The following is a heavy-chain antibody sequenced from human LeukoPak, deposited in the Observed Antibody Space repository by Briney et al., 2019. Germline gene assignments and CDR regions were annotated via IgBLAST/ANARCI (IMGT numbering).Heavy chain of an antibody. CDR3: ARDRDCSSTTCLNWLDP. J-gene: IGHJ5*02. V-gene: IGHV1-18*01. CDR1: GYTFATYG. D-gene: IGHD2-2*01. CDR2: ISAYNGNT. Sequence: ASVKVSWKASGYTFATYGISWVRQAPVQGLEWMGWISAYNGNTNYAQELQGRVTMTTDTSTSTAYMELRSLRSDDTAVYYCARDRDCSSTTCLNWLDPWGQGTLVTVSS.